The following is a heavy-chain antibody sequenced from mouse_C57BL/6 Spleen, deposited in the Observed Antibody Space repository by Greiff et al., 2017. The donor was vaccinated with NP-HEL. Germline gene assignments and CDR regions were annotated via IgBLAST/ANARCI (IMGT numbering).Heavy chain of an antibody. Sequence: DVMLVESGGGLVKPGGSLKLSCAASGFTFSSYAMSWVRQTPEKRLEWVATISDGGSYTYYPDNVKGRFTISRDNAKNNLYLQMSHLKSEDTAMYYCARDRGWDHFDYWGQGTTLTVSS. V-gene: IGHV5-4*01. J-gene: IGHJ2*01. CDR1: GFTFSSYA. D-gene: IGHD4-1*01. CDR2: ISDGGSYT. CDR3: ARDRGWDHFDY.